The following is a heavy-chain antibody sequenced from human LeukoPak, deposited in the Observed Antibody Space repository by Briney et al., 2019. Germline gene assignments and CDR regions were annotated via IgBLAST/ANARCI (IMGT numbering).Heavy chain of an antibody. D-gene: IGHD5-24*01. CDR3: ARDRRDGYNFRWFDP. CDR2: ISYSGST. V-gene: IGHV4-59*01. CDR1: GGSITTYY. Sequence: KPSETLSLTCTVSGGSITTYYWNWIRQPPGKGLEWIGSISYSGSTDYNSSLKSRVTISSDTSKNHNSLKLTSVTAADTAVYYCARDRRDGYNFRWFDPWGQGTLVTVSS. J-gene: IGHJ5*02.